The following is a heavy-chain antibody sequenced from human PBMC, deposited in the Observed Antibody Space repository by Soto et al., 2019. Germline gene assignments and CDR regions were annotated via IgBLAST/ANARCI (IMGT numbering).Heavy chain of an antibody. J-gene: IGHJ5*02. D-gene: IGHD3-10*01. V-gene: IGHV3-23*01. Sequence: EVQLLESGGDLVQRGGSLRLSCAAYGFTFSKYAMSWVRQAPGKGLEWVSSISAGGGTTYYADYVKGRFTISRDNSENTLYLQLNRLVNDDTAIVYCVKDKYDSGRSMVNWFDPWGQGALVTVSS. CDR2: ISAGGGTT. CDR1: GFTFSKYA. CDR3: VKDKYDSGRSMVNWFDP.